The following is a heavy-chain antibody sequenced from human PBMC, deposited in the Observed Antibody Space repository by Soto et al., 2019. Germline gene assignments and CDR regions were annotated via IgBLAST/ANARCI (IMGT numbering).Heavy chain of an antibody. CDR2: INHSGST. Sequence: PSEMMSHTCAFGGKSICGYYWCLLQQPTGQGLEWTGEINHSGSTNYNPSLKSRVTISVDTSKNQFSLKLSSVTAADTAVYYCARCGTQWLKRVYGMDGWGQGTTVTVSS. CDR3: ARCGTQWLKRVYGMDG. D-gene: IGHD3-22*01. J-gene: IGHJ6*02. CDR1: GKSICGYY. V-gene: IGHV4-34*01.